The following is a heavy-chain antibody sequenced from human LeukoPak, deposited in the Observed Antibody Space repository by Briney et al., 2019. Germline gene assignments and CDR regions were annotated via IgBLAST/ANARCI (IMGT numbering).Heavy chain of an antibody. Sequence: GGSLRLSCAASGFSFSDYAMTWVRQAPGKGLEWVSVISGSGGSTYYADSVKGRVTVSRDNSKNTLYLQMNSLRAGDTAVYYCAKDRRPNIASRTFDYWGQGTLVTVSS. CDR1: GFSFSDYA. V-gene: IGHV3-23*01. J-gene: IGHJ4*02. CDR2: ISGSGGST. D-gene: IGHD6-6*01. CDR3: AKDRRPNIASRTFDY.